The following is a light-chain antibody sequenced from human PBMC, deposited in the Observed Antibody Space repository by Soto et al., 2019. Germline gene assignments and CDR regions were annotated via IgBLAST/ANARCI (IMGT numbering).Light chain of an antibody. CDR1: SSDVGAYNF. CDR3: TASTSRGTYV. V-gene: IGLV2-14*03. Sequence: QSALTQPASVSGSPGQSITISCTGTSSDVGAYNFVSWYRQHPGKAPKLIIYNVSDRPSGVSNRFSGSKSANTASLTISGVQAEDEADYYCTASTSRGTYVFGTGTKVTVL. CDR2: NVS. J-gene: IGLJ1*01.